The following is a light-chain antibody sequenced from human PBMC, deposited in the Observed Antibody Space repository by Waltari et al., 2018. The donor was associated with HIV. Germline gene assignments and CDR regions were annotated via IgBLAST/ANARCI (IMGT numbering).Light chain of an antibody. CDR1: SSDVGSYNL. CDR2: EVS. V-gene: IGLV2-23*02. J-gene: IGLJ2*01. Sequence: QSALTQPASVSGSPGQSITIPCTGTSSDVGSYNLVSWNQQHPGKAPKLRMYEVSKRPSGVSNRFSGYKSGNTASLTISGLQAEDEADYYCCSYAGSVVFGGGTKLTVL. CDR3: CSYAGSVV.